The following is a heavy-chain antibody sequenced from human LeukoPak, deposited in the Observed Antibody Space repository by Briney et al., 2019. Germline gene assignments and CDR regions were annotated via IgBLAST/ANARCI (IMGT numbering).Heavy chain of an antibody. J-gene: IGHJ5*02. CDR2: IYYSGST. Sequence: SETLSLTCTVSGGSIRSYYWSWIRQHPGKGLEWIGYIYYSGSTYYNPSLKSRVTISVDTSKNQFSLKLSSVTAADTAVYYCARALYSSSSGRWFDPWGQGTLVTVSS. V-gene: IGHV4-31*03. D-gene: IGHD6-6*01. CDR3: ARALYSSSSGRWFDP. CDR1: GGSIRSYY.